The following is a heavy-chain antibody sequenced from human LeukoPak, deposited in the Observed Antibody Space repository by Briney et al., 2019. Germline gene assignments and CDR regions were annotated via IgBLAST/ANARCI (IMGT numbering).Heavy chain of an antibody. CDR2: ISYDGSNK. Sequence: PGGSLRLSCAASGFTFSSYGMHWVRQAPGKGLEWVAVISYDGSNKYYADSVKGRFTISRDNSKNTVYLQMNSLRAEDTAVYYCVKGGGNVRRYFEYWGQGTLVTVSS. CDR1: GFTFSSYG. J-gene: IGHJ4*02. CDR3: VKGGGNVRRYFEY. D-gene: IGHD4-23*01. V-gene: IGHV3-30*18.